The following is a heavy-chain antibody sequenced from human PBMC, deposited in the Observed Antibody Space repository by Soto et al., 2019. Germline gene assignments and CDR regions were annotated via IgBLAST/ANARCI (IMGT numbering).Heavy chain of an antibody. D-gene: IGHD4-17*01. CDR3: ARSTDMTTVPTFFSWFDP. Sequence: SETLSLTCTVSGTSISSTNYYWGWIRQPPGKGLEWITSIYYTGMTYYNPSLKSRVTISVDTSKNQFSLKLSSVTAADTAVYYCARSTDMTTVPTFFSWFDPWGQGTLVTVSS. CDR2: IYYTGMT. J-gene: IGHJ5*02. CDR1: GTSISSTNYY. V-gene: IGHV4-39*01.